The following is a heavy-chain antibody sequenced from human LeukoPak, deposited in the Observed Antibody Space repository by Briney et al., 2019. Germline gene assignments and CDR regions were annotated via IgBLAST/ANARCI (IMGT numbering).Heavy chain of an antibody. Sequence: GGSLSLSCGVSGFTFSSYGMSWVRQAPGKGLEWVSVISGSGYSTDYADSVKSRFTISRDNYRLYLQMNSLRPEDTAVYYCAKHSGSYFVYYFDYWGQGTLVTVSS. V-gene: IGHV3-23*01. CDR3: AKHSGSYFVYYFDY. D-gene: IGHD1-26*01. CDR1: GFTFSSYG. CDR2: ISGSGYST. J-gene: IGHJ4*02.